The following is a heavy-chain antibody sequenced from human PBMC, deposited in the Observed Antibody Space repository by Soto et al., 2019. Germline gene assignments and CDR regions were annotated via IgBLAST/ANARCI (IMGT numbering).Heavy chain of an antibody. Sequence: QVQLVQSGAEVKKPGSSVKVSCKASGGTFSSYAISWVRQAPGQGLEWMGGIIPIFGTANYAQKFQGRVTITADESTSTAYMELSSLRSEDTAVYYCARVGVLVRYCSGGSCYNNWFDPWGQGTLVTVSS. CDR1: GGTFSSYA. CDR3: ARVGVLVRYCSGGSCYNNWFDP. V-gene: IGHV1-69*01. CDR2: IIPIFGTA. D-gene: IGHD2-15*01. J-gene: IGHJ5*02.